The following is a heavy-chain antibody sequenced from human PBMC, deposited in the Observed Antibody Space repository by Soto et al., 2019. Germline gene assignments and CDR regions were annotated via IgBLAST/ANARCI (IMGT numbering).Heavy chain of an antibody. CDR3: AKARPPHYYYYYGMDV. V-gene: IGHV3-23*01. D-gene: IGHD6-6*01. Sequence: GWSLRLSCAASGFTFGSYAMSWVRQAPGKGLEWVSAISGSGGSTYYADSVKGRFTISRDNSKNTLYLQMSSLRAEDTAVYYCAKARPPHYYYYYGMDVWGQGTTVTVSS. CDR2: ISGSGGST. CDR1: GFTFGSYA. J-gene: IGHJ6*02.